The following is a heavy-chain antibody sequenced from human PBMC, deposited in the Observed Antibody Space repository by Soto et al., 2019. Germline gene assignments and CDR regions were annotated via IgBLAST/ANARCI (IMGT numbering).Heavy chain of an antibody. V-gene: IGHV1-69*13. Sequence: ADSVKVSCKASGGTFSSYAISWVGQAPGQVLEWMGGIIPIFGTASYAQKVQGRVTITADESTSTAYMELSSLRSEDTAVYYCAREAGVHCFEPWAQGTLVTVSS. CDR3: AREAGVHCFEP. D-gene: IGHD6-13*01. CDR2: IIPIFGTA. J-gene: IGHJ5*02. CDR1: GGTFSSYA.